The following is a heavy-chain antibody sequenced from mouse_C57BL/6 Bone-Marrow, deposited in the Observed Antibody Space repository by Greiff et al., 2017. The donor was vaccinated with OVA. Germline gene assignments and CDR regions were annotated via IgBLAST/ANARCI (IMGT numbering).Heavy chain of an antibody. CDR1: GFTFSSYA. V-gene: IGHV5-4*01. J-gene: IGHJ4*01. D-gene: IGHD2-1*01. Sequence: EVKVVESGGGLVKPGGSLKLSCAASGFTFSSYAMSWVRQTPEKRLAWVATISDGGSYTYYPDNVKGRFTISRDNAKNNLYLQMSHLKSEDTAMYYCAREEGGVYSGYYAMDYWGQGTSVTVSS. CDR3: AREEGGVYSGYYAMDY. CDR2: ISDGGSYT.